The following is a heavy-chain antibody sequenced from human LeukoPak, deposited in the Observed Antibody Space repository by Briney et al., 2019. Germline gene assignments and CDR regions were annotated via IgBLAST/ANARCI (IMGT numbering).Heavy chain of an antibody. CDR3: ATDGGALRYFDWLFQDFDY. CDR1: GFTFSSYG. V-gene: IGHV3-30*02. D-gene: IGHD3-9*01. CDR2: IRYDGSNK. J-gene: IGHJ4*02. Sequence: GGSLRLSCAASGFTFSSYGMHWVRQAPGKGLEWVAFIRYDGSNKYYADSVKGRFTISRDNSKNTLYLQMNSLRAEDTAVYYCATDGGALRYFDWLFQDFDYWGQGTLVTVSS.